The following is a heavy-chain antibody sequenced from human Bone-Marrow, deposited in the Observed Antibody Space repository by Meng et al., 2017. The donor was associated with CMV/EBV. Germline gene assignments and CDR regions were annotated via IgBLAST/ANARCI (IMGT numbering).Heavy chain of an antibody. CDR2: INSDGSRT. Sequence: ESQKISSAASGFTYSSHWMHWVRQAPGKGLVWVSRINSDGSRTSYADSVKGRFTISRDNAKNTLYLQMNSLRAEDTAVYYCAKALYDSRGYDAFDIWGQGTIVTFSS. D-gene: IGHD3-16*01. CDR1: GFTYSSHW. J-gene: IGHJ3*02. V-gene: IGHV3-74*01. CDR3: AKALYDSRGYDAFDI.